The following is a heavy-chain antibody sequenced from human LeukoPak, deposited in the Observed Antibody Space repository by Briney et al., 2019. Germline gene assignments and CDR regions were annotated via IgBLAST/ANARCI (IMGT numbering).Heavy chain of an antibody. J-gene: IGHJ4*02. D-gene: IGHD6-13*01. CDR1: GFTFNDYA. CDR3: AKEGSSWSTFDY. CDR2: ISWNSRSI. Sequence: PGRSLRLSCATSGFTFNDYAMYWVRQAPGKGLEWVSGISWNSRSIAYADSVKGRFTISRDNAKNSLYLQMNNLRAEDMALYYCAKEGSSWSTFDYWGQGTLVTVSS. V-gene: IGHV3-9*03.